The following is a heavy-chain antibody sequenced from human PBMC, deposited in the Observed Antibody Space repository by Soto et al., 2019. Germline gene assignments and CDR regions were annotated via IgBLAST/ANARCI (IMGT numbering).Heavy chain of an antibody. CDR1: GGSVCNDNFY. CDR3: ARGLTMGQLPSHFDH. J-gene: IGHJ5*02. CDR2: VRSSGFT. V-gene: IGHV4-61*01. D-gene: IGHD3-16*01. Sequence: SETLSLTCTVSGGSVCNDNFYWSFIRQPPGKGLKWRGYVRSSGFTIYNPSLKRRVTISVDASRNQCSLRLSSVTDADTAVYYCARGLTMGQLPSHFDHWGQGTTVTASS.